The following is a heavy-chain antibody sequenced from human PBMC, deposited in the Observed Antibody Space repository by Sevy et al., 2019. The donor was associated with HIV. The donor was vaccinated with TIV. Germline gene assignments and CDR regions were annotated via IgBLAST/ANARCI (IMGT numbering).Heavy chain of an antibody. Sequence: ASVKVSCKAFGGTFSSYAISWVRQAPGQGLEWMGGIIPISATANYARKFQGRVTITADESTRTAYIEMSGLRSEDTAVYYCASTDYYDSDGYYLYAFDIWGQGTVVTVSS. J-gene: IGHJ3*02. CDR1: GGTFSSYA. CDR2: IIPISATA. CDR3: ASTDYYDSDGYYLYAFDI. D-gene: IGHD3-22*01. V-gene: IGHV1-69*01.